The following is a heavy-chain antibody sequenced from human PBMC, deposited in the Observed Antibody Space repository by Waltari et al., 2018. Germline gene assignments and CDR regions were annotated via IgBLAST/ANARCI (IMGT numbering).Heavy chain of an antibody. CDR1: GGSLSSHY. CDR3: ARSLGYDFFF. CDR2: IYYSVST. V-gene: IGHV4-59*11. Sequence: QVQLQESGPGLVKPSETLSLTCTVSGGSLSSHYWSWLRQPPGKGLEWIGYIYYSVSTNYTHALKSRVSISVDTSKNQCSLKLSSVTAADTAVYYCARSLGYDFFFWGQGTTVTVSS. J-gene: IGHJ6*02. D-gene: IGHD3-3*01.